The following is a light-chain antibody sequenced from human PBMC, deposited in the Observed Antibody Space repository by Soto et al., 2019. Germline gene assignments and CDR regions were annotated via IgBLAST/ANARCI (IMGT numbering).Light chain of an antibody. CDR3: SSYAGSNNVI. CDR2: EFR. CDR1: ANNIGGYNF. V-gene: IGLV2-8*01. J-gene: IGLJ2*01. Sequence: QSALTQPPSASGSPGQSVTISCTGAANNIGGYNFVSWYQQHPGKAPKLIISEFRERPSGVPDRFSGSKSGNTASLTVSGLQAEDEADYCCSSYAGSNNVIFGGGTKLTVL.